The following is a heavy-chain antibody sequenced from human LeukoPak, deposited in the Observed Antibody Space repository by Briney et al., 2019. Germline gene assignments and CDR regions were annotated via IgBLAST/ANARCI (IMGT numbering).Heavy chain of an antibody. V-gene: IGHV4-34*01. CDR1: GCSFRTYY. D-gene: IGHD3-3*01. J-gene: IGHJ6*02. CDR2: INHSGST. Sequence: PSETLSLTCAVYGCSFRTYYWIWIRQPPGKGLEWLGEINHSGSTNYNPSLKSRVTISVDTSKKQFSLRLTSVTASDTAVYYCARGRTIFDSVDVWGQGTTDTVSS. CDR3: ARGRTIFDSVDV.